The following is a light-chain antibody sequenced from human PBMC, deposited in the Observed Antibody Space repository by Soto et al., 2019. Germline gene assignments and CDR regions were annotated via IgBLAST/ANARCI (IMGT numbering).Light chain of an antibody. J-gene: IGLJ2*01. Sequence: QPVLTQPASVSGSPGQSITISCTGPSSDVWTYNLVSWYQQHPGKAPKLIIYADIKRPSEVSDRFSASKSGNTASLTISGLQPEDEADYHCCSYASTTTVVFGGGTKLTVL. CDR1: SSDVWTYNL. V-gene: IGLV2-23*01. CDR3: CSYASTTTVV. CDR2: ADI.